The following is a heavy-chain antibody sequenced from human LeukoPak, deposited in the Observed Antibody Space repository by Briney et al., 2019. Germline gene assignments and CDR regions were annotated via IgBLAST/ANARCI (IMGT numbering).Heavy chain of an antibody. CDR1: GFTFSSYW. J-gene: IGHJ4*02. Sequence: PGGSLRLSCAASGFTFSSYWMSWVRQAPGKGLEWVANIKQDGSEKYYVDSVKGRFTISRDNAKNSLYLQMNSLRAEDMAVYYCARAFSSLSTFGGVYTGLFDYWGQGTLVTVSS. CDR3: ARAFSSLSTFGGVYTGLFDY. V-gene: IGHV3-7*01. D-gene: IGHD3-16*01. CDR2: IKQDGSEK.